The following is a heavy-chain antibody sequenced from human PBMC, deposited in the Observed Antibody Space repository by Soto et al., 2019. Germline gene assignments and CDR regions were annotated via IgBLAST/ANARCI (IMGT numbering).Heavy chain of an antibody. V-gene: IGHV3-30-3*01. CDR2: ISYDGSNK. Sequence: GGSLRLSCAASGFTFSSYAMHWVRQAPGKGLEWVAVISYDGSNKYYADSVKGRFTISRDNSKNTLYLQMNSLRAEDTAVYYCARYNYYDSSDPWFDPWGQGTLVTVSS. D-gene: IGHD3-22*01. CDR3: ARYNYYDSSDPWFDP. J-gene: IGHJ5*02. CDR1: GFTFSSYA.